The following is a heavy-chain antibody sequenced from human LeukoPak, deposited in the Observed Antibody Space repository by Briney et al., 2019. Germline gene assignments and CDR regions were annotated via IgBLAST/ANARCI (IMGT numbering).Heavy chain of an antibody. J-gene: IGHJ4*02. Sequence: GGSLRLSCAASGFTFSTFPMSWIRQAPGKGLEWVASISDGGFTTYHGDSVKGRFTISRDNSKNILHLQMNSLRAEDTALYYCAKDMGAAAGPFDYWGQGTLVTVSS. D-gene: IGHD6-13*01. CDR2: ISDGGFTT. CDR1: GFTFSTFP. V-gene: IGHV3-23*01. CDR3: AKDMGAAAGPFDY.